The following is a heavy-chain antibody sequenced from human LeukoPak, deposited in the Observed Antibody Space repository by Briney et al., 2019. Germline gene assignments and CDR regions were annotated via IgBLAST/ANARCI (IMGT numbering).Heavy chain of an antibody. CDR3: AKDEAYFDWLSSHPGWFDP. CDR2: IRYDGSNK. V-gene: IGHV3-30*02. Sequence: PGGSLRLSCAASGFTFSSYGMHWVRQAPGKGLEWVAFIRYDGSNKYYADSVKGRFTISRDNSKNTLYLQMNSLRAEDTAVYYCAKDEAYFDWLSSHPGWFDPWGQGTLVTVSS. D-gene: IGHD3-9*01. CDR1: GFTFSSYG. J-gene: IGHJ5*02.